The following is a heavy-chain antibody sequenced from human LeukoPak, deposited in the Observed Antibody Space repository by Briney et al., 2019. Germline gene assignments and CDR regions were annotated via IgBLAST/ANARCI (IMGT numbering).Heavy chain of an antibody. CDR2: ISSSGNTI. Sequence: GGSLRLSCAASAFTFSSFQMDWVRQAPGKGLEWVSYISSSGNTIYYADSVKGRFTISRDNAKNSLYLQMNSLRAEDTAVYYCARVVSYYGSGSYSGAWYFHYWGQGTLVTVSS. CDR1: AFTFSSFQ. V-gene: IGHV3-48*03. J-gene: IGHJ4*02. CDR3: ARVVSYYGSGSYSGAWYFHY. D-gene: IGHD3-10*01.